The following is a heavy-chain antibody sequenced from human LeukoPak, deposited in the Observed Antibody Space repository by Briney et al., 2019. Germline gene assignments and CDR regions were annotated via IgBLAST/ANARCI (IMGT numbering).Heavy chain of an antibody. J-gene: IGHJ5*02. CDR3: AKLNWCDP. CDR2: ITGSSSTI. CDR1: GFTFSSYS. D-gene: IGHD5-24*01. Sequence: GGSLRLSCAASGFTFSSYSMNWVHQAPGKGLEWVSYITGSSSTIYYADSVKGRFTISRDNSKNSLYLQMNSLRAEDTAVYYCAKLNWCDPWGQGTLVTVSS. V-gene: IGHV3-48*04.